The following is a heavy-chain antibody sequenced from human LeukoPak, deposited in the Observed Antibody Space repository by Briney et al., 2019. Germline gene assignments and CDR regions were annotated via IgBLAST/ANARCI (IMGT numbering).Heavy chain of an antibody. V-gene: IGHV4-39*07. CDR3: ARLTYYYDSSGTFHYFDY. D-gene: IGHD3-22*01. J-gene: IGHJ4*02. CDR2: IYYSGST. Sequence: SETLSLTCTVSGGSISSSSYYWGWIRQPPGKGLEWIGSIYYSGSTYYNPSLKSRVTISVDTSKNQFSLKLSSVTAADTAVYYCARLTYYYDSSGTFHYFDYWGQGTLVTVSS. CDR1: GGSISSSSYY.